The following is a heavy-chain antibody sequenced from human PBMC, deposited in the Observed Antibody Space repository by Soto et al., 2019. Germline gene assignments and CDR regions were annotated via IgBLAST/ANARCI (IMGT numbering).Heavy chain of an antibody. D-gene: IGHD3-10*01. CDR3: ARGSPVGSGSYYPPQRTHYYYYYGMDV. CDR1: GGTFSSYA. CDR2: IIPIFGTA. Sequence: SVKVSCKASGGTFSSYAISWVRQAPGQGLEWMGGIIPIFGTANYAQKFQGRVTITADESTSTAYMELSSLRSEDTAVYYCARGSPVGSGSYYPPQRTHYYYYYGMDVWGQGTTVTVSS. J-gene: IGHJ6*02. V-gene: IGHV1-69*13.